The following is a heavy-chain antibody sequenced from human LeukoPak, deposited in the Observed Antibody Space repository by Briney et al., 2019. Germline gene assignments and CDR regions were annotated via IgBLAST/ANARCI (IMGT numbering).Heavy chain of an antibody. CDR1: GFTFSTYA. Sequence: GGSLRLSCAASGFTFSTYAIHWVRQAPGKGLEWGAVIWFDGSEQYYADSVKGRFIISRDNSKSTSNLQLNSLRAEDTAVYYCARGGDSRWGELSAWGQGSLVTVYS. V-gene: IGHV3-33*01. D-gene: IGHD3-16*02. CDR3: ARGGDSRWGELSA. CDR2: IWFDGSEQ. J-gene: IGHJ6*01.